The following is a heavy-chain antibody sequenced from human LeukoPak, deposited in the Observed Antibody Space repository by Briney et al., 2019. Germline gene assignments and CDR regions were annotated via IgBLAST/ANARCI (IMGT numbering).Heavy chain of an antibody. CDR2: IYYSGST. CDR1: GGSISSYY. CDR3: ARVTGYKIEDYFDY. D-gene: IGHD1-14*01. Sequence: SETLSLTCTVSGGSISSYYWSWIRQAPGKGLEWIGYIYYSGSTNYHPSLKSRVTISVETSKNQFSLKLSSVTAADTAVYYCARVTGYKIEDYFDYWGQGTLVTVSS. V-gene: IGHV4-59*01. J-gene: IGHJ4*02.